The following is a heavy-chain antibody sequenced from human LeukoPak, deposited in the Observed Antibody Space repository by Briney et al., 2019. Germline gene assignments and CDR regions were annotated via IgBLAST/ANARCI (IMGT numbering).Heavy chain of an antibody. Sequence: SETLSLTCAVYGGSFSGYYWSWIHQPPGKGLEWIGEINHSGSTNYNPSLKSRVTISADTSKNQFSLKLSSVTAADTAVYYCARRSLLWFGGGNWFDPWGQGTLVTVSS. D-gene: IGHD3-10*01. V-gene: IGHV4-34*01. CDR2: INHSGST. J-gene: IGHJ5*02. CDR1: GGSFSGYY. CDR3: ARRSLLWFGGGNWFDP.